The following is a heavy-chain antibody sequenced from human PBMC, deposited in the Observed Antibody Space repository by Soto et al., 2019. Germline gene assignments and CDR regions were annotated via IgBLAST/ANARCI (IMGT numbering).Heavy chain of an antibody. CDR2: IWNDGSNK. CDR1: GFTFSSYG. Sequence: QVQLVESGGGVVQPGRSMRLSCAASGFTFSSYGMHWVRQAPGKGLEWVAVIWNDGSNKYYADSVKGLFTISRDNSKKTLYLQTDSLRAEDTAVYYCARYRVAARAPYFLADHWSQGALYTVCS. V-gene: IGHV3-33*01. D-gene: IGHD6-6*01. CDR3: ARYRVAARAPYFLADH. J-gene: IGHJ5*02.